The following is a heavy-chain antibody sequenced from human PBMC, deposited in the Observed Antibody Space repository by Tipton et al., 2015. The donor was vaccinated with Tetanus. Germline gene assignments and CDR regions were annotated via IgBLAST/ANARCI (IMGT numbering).Heavy chain of an antibody. D-gene: IGHD2/OR15-2a*01. J-gene: IGHJ3*01. CDR1: GYTFTSYL. V-gene: IGHV1-46*01. Sequence: QLVQSGAEMEKPGASLKLSCKTSGYTFTSYLVHWVRQAPGRGLEWMGLVNPSGGVTNHAQNFKGRLILTKETSTSTVTMQLDSLRSDDTAVYYCARERGNRANAFDVWGPGTMVPVSS. CDR2: VNPSGGVT. CDR3: ARERGNRANAFDV.